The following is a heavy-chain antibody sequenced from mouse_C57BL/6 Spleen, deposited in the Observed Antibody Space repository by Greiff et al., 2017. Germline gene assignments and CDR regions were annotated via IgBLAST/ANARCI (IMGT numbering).Heavy chain of an antibody. V-gene: IGHV1-61*01. CDR1: GYTFTSYW. CDR2: IYPSDSET. J-gene: IGHJ4*01. Sequence: QVQLQQPGAELVRPGSSVKLSCKASGYTFTSYWMDWVKQRPGQGLEWIGNIYPSDSETHYNQKFKDKATLTVDKSSSTAYMQLSSLTSEDSAVYSCARRSNYVGYAMDYWGQGTSVTVSS. CDR3: ARRSNYVGYAMDY. D-gene: IGHD2-5*01.